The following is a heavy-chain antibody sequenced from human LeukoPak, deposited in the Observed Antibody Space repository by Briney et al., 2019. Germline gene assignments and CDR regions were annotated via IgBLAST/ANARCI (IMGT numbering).Heavy chain of an antibody. CDR3: ARDRGYCSGGSCYSGP. CDR2: INPSGGST. J-gene: IGHJ5*02. CDR1: GYSFTGYY. Sequence: ASVKVSCKASGYSFTGYYMHWVRQALGQGLEWMGIINPSGGSTSYAQKFQGRVTMTRDMSTSTVYMELSSLRSEDTAVYYCARDRGYCSGGSCYSGPWGQGTLVTVSS. D-gene: IGHD2-15*01. V-gene: IGHV1-46*01.